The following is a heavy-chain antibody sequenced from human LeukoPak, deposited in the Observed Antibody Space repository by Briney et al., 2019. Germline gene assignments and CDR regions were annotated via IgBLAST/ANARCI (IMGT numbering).Heavy chain of an antibody. CDR1: GGSISSSNW. CDR2: IYHSGST. J-gene: IGHJ3*02. V-gene: IGHV4-4*02. CDR3: ARDLGNWPHVAFDI. Sequence: SGTLSLTCAVSGGSISSSNWWSWVRQPPGKGLEWIGEIYHSGSTNCNPSLKSRVTISVDKSKNQFSLKLSSVTAADTAVYYRARDLGNWPHVAFDIWGQGTLVTVSS. D-gene: IGHD1-1*01.